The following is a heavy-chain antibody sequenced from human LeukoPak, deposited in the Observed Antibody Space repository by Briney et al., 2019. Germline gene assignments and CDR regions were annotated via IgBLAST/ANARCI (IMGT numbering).Heavy chain of an antibody. Sequence: GGSLRLSCAASGFIFSTYSMNWVRQAPGKGLVWVSSISSSSSFIYYADSVRGRFTISRDNAKNSLYLQMNSLRAEDTAVYYCARGEEWELVDDTFDSWGQGTMVTVSS. D-gene: IGHD1-26*01. V-gene: IGHV3-21*01. J-gene: IGHJ3*02. CDR1: GFIFSTYS. CDR3: ARGEEWELVDDTFDS. CDR2: ISSSSSFI.